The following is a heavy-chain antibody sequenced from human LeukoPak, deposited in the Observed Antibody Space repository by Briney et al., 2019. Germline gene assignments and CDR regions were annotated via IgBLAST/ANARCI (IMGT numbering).Heavy chain of an antibody. V-gene: IGHV3-74*01. J-gene: IGHJ4*02. CDR2: INSDGSST. Sequence: PGGSLRLSCAASGFTFSNYWMHWVRQDPGKGLVWVSRINSDGSSTNYADSVKGRFTISRDNAKNTLYLQMNSLRAEDTAVYYCANGKFEYSSGWPRGTFWGQGTLVIVSS. CDR3: ANGKFEYSSGWPRGTF. D-gene: IGHD6-19*01. CDR1: GFTFSNYW.